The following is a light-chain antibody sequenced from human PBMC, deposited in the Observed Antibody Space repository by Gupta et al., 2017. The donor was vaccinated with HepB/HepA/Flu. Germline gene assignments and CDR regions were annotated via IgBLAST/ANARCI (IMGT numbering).Light chain of an antibody. CDR3: LQYGSSPYT. J-gene: IGKJ2*01. Sequence: EMVSKQSPATLSLSQGERATLSCRGSRSVSSRYLAWLQQKPGQAPRLLIYVASNRATGIPDRFSGSGSGTDFSLTISRLEPDDFAVYYCLQYGSSPYTFGQGTKLEIK. CDR2: VAS. CDR1: RSVSSRY. V-gene: IGKV3-20*01.